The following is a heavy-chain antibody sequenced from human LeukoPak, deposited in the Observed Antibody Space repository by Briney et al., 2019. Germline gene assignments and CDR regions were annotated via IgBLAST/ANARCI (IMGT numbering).Heavy chain of an antibody. J-gene: IGHJ4*02. V-gene: IGHV4-4*07. CDR2: IYTSGST. Sequence: SETLSLTCTVSGGSISSYYWSWIRQPAGKGLEWIGRIYTSGSTNYNPSLKSRVTISVDTSKNQFSLNLSSVTAADTAVYFCARSPSRYSSSWSRGYLDYWGQGTLVTVSS. CDR3: ARSPSRYSSSWSRGYLDY. D-gene: IGHD6-13*01. CDR1: GGSISSYY.